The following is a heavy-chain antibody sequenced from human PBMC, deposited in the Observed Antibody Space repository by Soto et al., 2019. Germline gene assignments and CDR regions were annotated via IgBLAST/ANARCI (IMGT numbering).Heavy chain of an antibody. CDR1: DGSIINNY. CDR2: IYSSGNT. CDR3: ARGRDGHNYGPFGH. V-gene: IGHV4-59*01. D-gene: IGHD3-16*01. Sequence: SETLSLTCTVSDGSIINNYWSWIRQPPGKGPEWIGYIYSSGNTNYNPSLKSRVTISLDTSKTQFSLKLRSVSAADTGVYYCARGRDGHNYGPFGHWGQGTLVTVSS. J-gene: IGHJ5*02.